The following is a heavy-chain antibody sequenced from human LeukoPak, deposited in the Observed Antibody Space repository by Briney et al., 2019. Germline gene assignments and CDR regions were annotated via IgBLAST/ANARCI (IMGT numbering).Heavy chain of an antibody. CDR3: ARVYSTIFGVVRNWFDP. D-gene: IGHD3-3*01. V-gene: IGHV3-21*01. J-gene: IGHJ5*02. CDR2: ISSSSSYI. CDR1: GFTFSSYS. Sequence: NAGGSLRLSCAASGFTFSSYSMNWVRQAPGKGLEWVSSISSSSSYIYYADSVKGRFTISRDNAKNSLYLQMNSLRAEDTAVYYCARVYSTIFGVVRNWFDPWGQGTLVTVSS.